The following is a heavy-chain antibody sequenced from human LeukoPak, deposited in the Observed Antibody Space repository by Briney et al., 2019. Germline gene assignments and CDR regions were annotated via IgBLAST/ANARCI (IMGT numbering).Heavy chain of an antibody. CDR1: GGSISSYY. Sequence: SETLSLTCTVSGGSISSYYWSWIRQPPGKGLGWIGHIYTSGSTNYNPSLKSRVTISVDTSKNQFSLKLSSVTAADTAVYYCARRVNDEELVQDLGSYYYYYMDVWGKGTTVTVSS. V-gene: IGHV4-4*09. CDR3: ARRVNDEELVQDLGSYYYYYMDV. J-gene: IGHJ6*03. D-gene: IGHD6-13*01. CDR2: IYTSGST.